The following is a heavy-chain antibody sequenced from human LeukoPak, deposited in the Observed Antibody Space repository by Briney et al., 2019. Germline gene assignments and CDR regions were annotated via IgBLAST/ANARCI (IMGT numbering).Heavy chain of an antibody. CDR1: GFTFSSYG. Sequence: GGSLRLSCAASGFTFSSYGMHWVRQAPGKGLEWVAVISYDGSNKYYADSVKGRFTISRDNSKNTLYLQMNSLRAEDTAVYYYAKSIAAAGIDYWGQGTLVTVSS. V-gene: IGHV3-30*18. CDR2: ISYDGSNK. CDR3: AKSIAAAGIDY. J-gene: IGHJ4*02. D-gene: IGHD6-13*01.